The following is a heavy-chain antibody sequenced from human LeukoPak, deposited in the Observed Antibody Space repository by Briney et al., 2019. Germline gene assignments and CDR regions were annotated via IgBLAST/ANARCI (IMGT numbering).Heavy chain of an antibody. V-gene: IGHV3-53*01. CDR3: ARATDSNYFDY. CDR2: IYSGGST. J-gene: IGHJ4*02. CDR1: GFTVSRNS. D-gene: IGHD3-22*01. Sequence: PGGSLRLSCAASGFTVSRNSMTWVRQAPGKGLEWVSVIYSGGSTYYAGSVKGRFTISRDNSKNTLYLQMNSLRAEDTAVYYCARATDSNYFDYWGQGTLVTVSS.